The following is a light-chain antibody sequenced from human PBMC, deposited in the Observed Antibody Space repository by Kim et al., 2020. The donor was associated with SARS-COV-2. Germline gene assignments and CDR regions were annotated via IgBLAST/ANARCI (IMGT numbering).Light chain of an antibody. CDR2: YDS. J-gene: IGLJ3*02. V-gene: IGLV3-21*04. Sequence: SYELTQPPSVSVAPGKTARITCRGNNIGSKSVHWYQQKPGQAPVLVIYYDSDRPSGIPERFSGSNSGNTATLTISRVEAGDEADYYCQVWDSSSDHPYWV. CDR1: NIGSKS. CDR3: QVWDSSSDHPYWV.